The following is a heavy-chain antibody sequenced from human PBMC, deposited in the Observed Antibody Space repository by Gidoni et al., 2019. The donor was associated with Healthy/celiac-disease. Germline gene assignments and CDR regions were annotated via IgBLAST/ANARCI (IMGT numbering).Heavy chain of an antibody. D-gene: IGHD2-2*01. J-gene: IGHJ4*02. V-gene: IGHV4-59*12. CDR1: GASISSYY. Sequence: QVQLQESGPGRVKPSETLSPTCTVSGASISSYYWSWIRQPPGKGLEWIGYIYYSGRPKYNPSLKSRVTISADTSKTQFSLKLSSVTAADTAVYYCARTLSCSSFYFDYWGQGTLVTVSS. CDR2: IYYSGRP. CDR3: ARTLSCSSFYFDY.